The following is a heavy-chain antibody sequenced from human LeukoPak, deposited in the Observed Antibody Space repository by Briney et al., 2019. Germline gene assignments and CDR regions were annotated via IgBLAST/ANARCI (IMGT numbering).Heavy chain of an antibody. V-gene: IGHV1-18*01. Sequence: ASVKVSCKASGYTFTSYGISWVRQASGQGLEWMGWISAYNGNTNYAQKLQGRVTMTTDTSTSTAYMELRSLRSDDTAVYYCARDPGMVTTPYYYGMDVWGQGTTVTVSS. J-gene: IGHJ6*02. D-gene: IGHD4-23*01. CDR2: ISAYNGNT. CDR1: GYTFTSYG. CDR3: ARDPGMVTTPYYYGMDV.